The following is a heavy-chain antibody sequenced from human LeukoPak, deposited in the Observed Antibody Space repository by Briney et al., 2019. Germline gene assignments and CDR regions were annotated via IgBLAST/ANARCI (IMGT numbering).Heavy chain of an antibody. CDR3: ARRYCSGGSCYSGWHYDL. D-gene: IGHD2-15*01. J-gene: IGHJ2*01. CDR2: INSDGSST. V-gene: IGHV3-74*01. Sequence: GGSLRLSCAASGFIFRNFWMHWVRQAPGKGLVWVSRINSDGSSTDYADSVKGRFTISRDNAKNTLYLQMNSLRAEDTAVYYCARRYCSGGSCYSGWHYDLWGRGTLVTVSS. CDR1: GFIFRNFW.